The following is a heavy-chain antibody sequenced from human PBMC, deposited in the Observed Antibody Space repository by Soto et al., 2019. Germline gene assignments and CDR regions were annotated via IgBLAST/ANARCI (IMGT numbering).Heavy chain of an antibody. CDR1: GGSISGYY. CDR2: IYYSGNT. CDR3: ARAQDFEFHNWFEP. V-gene: IGHV4-59*01. D-gene: IGHD3-10*01. Sequence: SETLSLTCRVTGGSISGYYWSWIRQPPGKGLEWIGHIYYSGNTKYNPSLKSRVTISVDTSANQFSLKLSSVSAADTAVYYCARAQDFEFHNWFEPWGQGTLVTVSS. J-gene: IGHJ5*02.